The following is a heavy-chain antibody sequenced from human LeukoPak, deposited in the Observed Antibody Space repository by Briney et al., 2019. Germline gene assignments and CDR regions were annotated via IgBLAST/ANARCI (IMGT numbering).Heavy chain of an antibody. J-gene: IGHJ4*02. CDR3: ARGDYDFWSGYVSNFDY. Sequence: SETLSLTCAVSSGSISSSTWWSWVRQPPGKGLEWIGEINHSGSTNYNPSLKSRVTISVDTSKNQFSLKLSSVTAADTAVYYCARGDYDFWSGYVSNFDYWGQGTPVTVSS. D-gene: IGHD3-3*01. CDR2: INHSGST. CDR1: SGSISSSTW. V-gene: IGHV4-4*02.